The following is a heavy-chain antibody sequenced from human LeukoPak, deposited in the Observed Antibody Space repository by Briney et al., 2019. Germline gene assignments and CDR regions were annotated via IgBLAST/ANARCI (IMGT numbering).Heavy chain of an antibody. CDR2: INPNSGGT. J-gene: IGHJ3*02. CDR1: GYTLTGYY. D-gene: IGHD2-15*01. Sequence: ASVKVSCKAAGYTLTGYYMHWVRQAPGQGLEWMGWINPNSGGTSYAQKFQGRVTMTRDTSISTAYMELSRLRSDDTAVYYCARESAGSDMGKAFDIWGQGTMVTVSS. V-gene: IGHV1-2*02. CDR3: ARESAGSDMGKAFDI.